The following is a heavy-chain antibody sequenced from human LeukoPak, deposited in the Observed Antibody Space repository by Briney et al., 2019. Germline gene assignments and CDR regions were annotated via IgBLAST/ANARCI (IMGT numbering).Heavy chain of an antibody. D-gene: IGHD6-6*01. CDR1: GFTFSSYG. Sequence: GGSLRLSCAASGFTFSSYGMHWVRQAPGKGLEWVAVILSDGSKEFYTDSVKGRYTVSRDNANNSLYLHMESLRVEDTAVYFCARHLGSSARSAYYYMDVWGKGTTVTVSS. J-gene: IGHJ6*03. V-gene: IGHV3-30*19. CDR3: ARHLGSSARSAYYYMDV. CDR2: ILSDGSKE.